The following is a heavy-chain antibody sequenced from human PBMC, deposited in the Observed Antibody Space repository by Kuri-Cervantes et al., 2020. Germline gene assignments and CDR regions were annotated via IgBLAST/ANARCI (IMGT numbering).Heavy chain of an antibody. CDR1: GFTFSSYG. V-gene: IGHV3-30*18. D-gene: IGHD3-16*01. CDR3: AKNLGDPY. J-gene: IGHJ4*02. Sequence: GESLKISCAASGFTFSSYGMHWVRRAPGKGLEWVAVISYDGSNKYYADSAKGRFTISRDNSKNTLYLQMNSLRAEDTAVYYCAKNLGDPYWGQGTLVTVSS. CDR2: ISYDGSNK.